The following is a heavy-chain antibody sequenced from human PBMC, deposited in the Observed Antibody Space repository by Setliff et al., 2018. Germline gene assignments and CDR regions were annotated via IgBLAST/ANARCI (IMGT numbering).Heavy chain of an antibody. J-gene: IGHJ6*03. CDR3: ARTSRNIVVVPAAVIYYYYYYMDV. Sequence: LSLTCAVYGGSFSGYYWSWIRQPPGKGLEWIGEINHSGSTNYNPSLKSRVTISVETSKNQFSLKLSSVTAADTAVYYCARTSRNIVVVPAAVIYYYYYYMDVWGKGTTVTVSS. D-gene: IGHD2-2*01. CDR2: INHSGST. CDR1: GGSFSGYY. V-gene: IGHV4-34*01.